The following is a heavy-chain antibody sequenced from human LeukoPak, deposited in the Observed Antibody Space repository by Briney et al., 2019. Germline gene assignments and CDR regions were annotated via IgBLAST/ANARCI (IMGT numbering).Heavy chain of an antibody. CDR1: GFTFSGYS. V-gene: IGHV3-21*01. J-gene: IGHJ4*02. CDR3: AREVSEGFDF. D-gene: IGHD3-22*01. CDR2: FGTRSTSI. Sequence: GGSLRLSCTASGFTFSGYSMNWLRQAPGKGLEWVSSFGTRSTSIYHAGSVKGRFAISRDNAKNSLYLQMNSLRAEDTALYYCAREVSEGFDFRGQGTLVTVSS.